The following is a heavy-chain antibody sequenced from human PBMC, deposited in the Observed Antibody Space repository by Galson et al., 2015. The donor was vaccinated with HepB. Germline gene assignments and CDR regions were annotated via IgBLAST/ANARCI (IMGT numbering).Heavy chain of an antibody. CDR1: GDSISGHY. CDR2: IYNSGNT. J-gene: IGHJ4*02. V-gene: IGHV4-59*11. D-gene: IGHD6-13*01. Sequence: ETLSLTCTVSGDSISGHYWSWIRQPPGKGLEWIGYIYNSGNTNYNPSLKSRLTMSVDTSENQFSLKLNSVTAADTAVYYCARGYRGKAAGFFDYWGQGTLVTVSS. CDR3: ARGYRGKAAGFFDY.